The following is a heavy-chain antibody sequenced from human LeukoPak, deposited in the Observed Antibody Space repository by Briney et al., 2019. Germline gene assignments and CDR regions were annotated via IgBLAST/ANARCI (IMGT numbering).Heavy chain of an antibody. D-gene: IGHD3-10*01. V-gene: IGHV3-33*01. Sequence: AGRSLRLSCAASGFTFSSYGMHWVRQAPGKGLEWVAVIWYDGSNKYYADSVKGRFTISRDNSKNTLYLQMNSLRAEDTAVYYCARDRAYYYGSGSYRSYGMDVWGQGTTVTVSS. CDR3: ARDRAYYYGSGSYRSYGMDV. J-gene: IGHJ6*02. CDR1: GFTFSSYG. CDR2: IWYDGSNK.